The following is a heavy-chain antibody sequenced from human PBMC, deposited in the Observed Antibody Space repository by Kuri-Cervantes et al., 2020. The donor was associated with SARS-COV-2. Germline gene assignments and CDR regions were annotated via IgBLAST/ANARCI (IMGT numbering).Heavy chain of an antibody. D-gene: IGHD3-3*01. CDR3: ARDQYDFWSGYLRGIGDV. CDR1: GFTFSSYA. V-gene: IGHV3-30-3*01. CDR2: ISYDGSNK. J-gene: IGHJ6*02. Sequence: GESLKISCAASGFTFSSYATHWVRQAPGKGLEWVAVISYDGSNKYYADSVKGRFTISRDNSKNTLYLQMNSLRAEDTAVYYCARDQYDFWSGYLRGIGDVWGQGTTVTVSS.